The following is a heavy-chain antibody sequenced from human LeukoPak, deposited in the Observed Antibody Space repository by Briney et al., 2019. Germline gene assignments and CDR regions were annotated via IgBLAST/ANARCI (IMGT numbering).Heavy chain of an antibody. CDR1: GYSFTSYW. V-gene: IGHV5-51*01. J-gene: IGHJ4*02. CDR2: IYPGDSDT. Sequence: GESLKISCKGSGYSFTSYWIGWVCQMPGKGLEWMGIIYPGDSDTRYSPSFQGQVTISADKSISTAYLQWSSLKASDTAVYYCARGRRFGELSHPTYYFDYWGQGTQVTVSS. D-gene: IGHD3-10*01. CDR3: ARGRRFGELSHPTYYFDY.